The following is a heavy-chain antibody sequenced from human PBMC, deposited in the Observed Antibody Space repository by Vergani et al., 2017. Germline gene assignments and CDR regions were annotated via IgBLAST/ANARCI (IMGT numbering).Heavy chain of an antibody. D-gene: IGHD6-6*01. Sequence: QVQLVQSGAEVKKPGASVEVSCKASGYTFTGYYMHWVRQAPGHGLEWMGWINPNSGGTNYAQKFQGRVTMTRDPSISTAYMELSRLRSDDTAVYYCARRIAAXPPPYYYYYYYMDVWGKGTTVTVSS. CDR2: INPNSGGT. V-gene: IGHV1-2*02. J-gene: IGHJ6*03. CDR1: GYTFTGYY. CDR3: ARRIAAXPPPYYYYYYYMDV.